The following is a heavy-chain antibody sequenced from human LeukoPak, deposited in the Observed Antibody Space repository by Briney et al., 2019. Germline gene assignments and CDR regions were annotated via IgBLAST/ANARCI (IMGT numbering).Heavy chain of an antibody. CDR3: AKDLSSYYDSTRFDY. Sequence: PGGSLRLSCAASGFTFSSYAMSWVRQAPGKGLEWVSAISGSGGSTYYADSVKGRFTISRDNSKNTLYLQMNSLRAEDTAVYYCAKDLSSYYDSTRFDYWGQGTLVTVSS. J-gene: IGHJ4*02. CDR2: ISGSGGST. D-gene: IGHD3-22*01. V-gene: IGHV3-23*01. CDR1: GFTFSSYA.